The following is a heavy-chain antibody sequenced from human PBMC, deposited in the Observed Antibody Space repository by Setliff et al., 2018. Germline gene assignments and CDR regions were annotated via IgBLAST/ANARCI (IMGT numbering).Heavy chain of an antibody. CDR1: GGSLSSGSYY. CDR3: ARDFDSSGNFDY. Sequence: SQTLSLTCTVSGGSLSSGSYYWSWIRQPAGKGLEWIGRIYTSGSTNYNPSLKSRVTISIDTSKNQFSLNLSSVTAADTAVYYCARDFDSSGNFDYWGQGTLVTVSS. V-gene: IGHV4-61*02. CDR2: IYTSGST. J-gene: IGHJ4*02. D-gene: IGHD3-22*01.